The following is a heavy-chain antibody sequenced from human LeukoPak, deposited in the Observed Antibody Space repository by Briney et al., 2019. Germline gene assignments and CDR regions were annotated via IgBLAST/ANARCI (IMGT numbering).Heavy chain of an antibody. V-gene: IGHV1-2*02. CDR2: IDDSGDT. D-gene: IGHD5-12*01. Sequence: ASVKVSCKASGYTFTDYFMNWVRQAPGQGLEWMGWIDDSGDTYHARDFQGRVTMTRDTSISTSYMDLSSLTSDDTAIYHCARGRGWLRLDFWGQGTLVTVSS. CDR3: ARGRGWLRLDF. CDR1: GYTFTDYF. J-gene: IGHJ4*02.